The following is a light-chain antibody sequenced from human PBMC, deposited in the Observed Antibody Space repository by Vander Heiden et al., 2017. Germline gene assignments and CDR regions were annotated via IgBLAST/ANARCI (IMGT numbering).Light chain of an antibody. V-gene: IGKV1-9*01. CDR1: QGISSY. J-gene: IGKJ4*01. CDR3: QQLNSYPLT. CDR2: AAS. Sequence: DIQLTQSPSFLSASVGDRVTITCRASQGISSYLGWYQQKPGKAPKILIYAASTLQSGVPSRFGGSGSGTEFTLTISSLQPEDFATYYCQQLNSYPLTFGGGTKVEIK.